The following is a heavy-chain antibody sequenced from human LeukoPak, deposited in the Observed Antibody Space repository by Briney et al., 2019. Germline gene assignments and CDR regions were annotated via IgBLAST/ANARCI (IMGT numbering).Heavy chain of an antibody. Sequence: GGSLRLSCAASGLTFSTYWMTWVRQAPGKGLEWVANIKQDGSDKNYVDSVKGRFTISRDNAKNSLYLQMNSLRVEDTAVYYCAGGIAMVRGGDVWGKGTTVTVSS. V-gene: IGHV3-7*01. D-gene: IGHD3-10*01. CDR3: AGGIAMVRGGDV. J-gene: IGHJ6*04. CDR1: GLTFSTYW. CDR2: IKQDGSDK.